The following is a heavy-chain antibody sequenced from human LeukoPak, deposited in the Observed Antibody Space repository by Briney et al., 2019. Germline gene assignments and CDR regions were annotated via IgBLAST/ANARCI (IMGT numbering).Heavy chain of an antibody. Sequence: GGSLRLSCAASGFTFSNYGMHWVRQAPGKGLEWVAVIWYDGGNKYYADSVKGRFTISRDNSKNTLYLQMNSLRAEDTAVYYCARDRYCSSTSCYGSSGLLDYWGQGTLVTVSS. CDR2: IWYDGGNK. J-gene: IGHJ4*02. D-gene: IGHD2-2*01. CDR1: GFTFSNYG. V-gene: IGHV3-33*01. CDR3: ARDRYCSSTSCYGSSGLLDY.